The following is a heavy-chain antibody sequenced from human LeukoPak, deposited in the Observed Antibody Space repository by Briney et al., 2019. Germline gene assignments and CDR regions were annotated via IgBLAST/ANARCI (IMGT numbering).Heavy chain of an antibody. V-gene: IGHV3-23*01. CDR3: ARDRSITMIVENDAFDI. J-gene: IGHJ3*02. CDR2: MSGSGRST. CDR1: GFTLNSYA. D-gene: IGHD3-22*01. Sequence: GGSLRLSCPASGFTLNSYAMSWVRQAPGKGLEWVSAMSGSGRSTYYADSVKGRSTISRDNSKNTLYLQMNSLRSEDTAVYYCARDRSITMIVENDAFDIWGQGTMVTVSS.